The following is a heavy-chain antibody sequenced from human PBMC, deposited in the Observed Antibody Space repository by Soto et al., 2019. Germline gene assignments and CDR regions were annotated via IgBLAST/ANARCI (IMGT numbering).Heavy chain of an antibody. J-gene: IGHJ3*02. CDR2: VYYSENP. V-gene: IGHV4-39*02. CDR1: GPSISSSTYY. Sequence: TSETLSLTCTVSGPSISSSTYYWGWIRQPPGKGLEWIGSVYYSENPYYNPSLKSRVTISVDTSKNLFSLKLTSVTAADTAMYYCARPQFSGTYHDTFNIWGQGTMVTVSS. CDR3: ARPQFSGTYHDTFNI. D-gene: IGHD1-26*01.